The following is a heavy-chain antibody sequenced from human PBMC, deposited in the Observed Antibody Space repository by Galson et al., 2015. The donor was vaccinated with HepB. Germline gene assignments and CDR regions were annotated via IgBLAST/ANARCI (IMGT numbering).Heavy chain of an antibody. J-gene: IGHJ4*02. V-gene: IGHV3-7*01. CDR2: IKKDGSEK. CDR3: ARDEIGGYYYS. Sequence: SLRLSCAASGFTFSSYAMSWVRQSPGKGLEWVANIKKDGSEKNYVDFVKGRFTISRDNAKNSLYLQMNSLRAEDTAVYYCARDEIGGYYYSWGQGTLVTVSS. D-gene: IGHD3-3*01. CDR1: GFTFSSYA.